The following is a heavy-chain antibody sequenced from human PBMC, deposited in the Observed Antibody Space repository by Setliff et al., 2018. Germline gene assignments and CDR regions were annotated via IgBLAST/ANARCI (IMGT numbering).Heavy chain of an antibody. J-gene: IGHJ4*02. CDR1: GGSISSSSYY. CDR3: ARESRYSYANLGNLDY. Sequence: PSETLSLTCTVSGGSISSSSYYWGWNRQPPGKGLAWIGSIYYSGSTYYNPSLKSRVTISVDTSKNQCSLKLSSVTAADTAVYYCARESRYSYANLGNLDYWGQGTLVTVSS. D-gene: IGHD2-21*01. V-gene: IGHV4-39*07. CDR2: IYYSGST.